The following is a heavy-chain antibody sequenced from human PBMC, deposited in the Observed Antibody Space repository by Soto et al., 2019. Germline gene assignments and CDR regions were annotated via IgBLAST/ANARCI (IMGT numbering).Heavy chain of an antibody. V-gene: IGHV4-34*01. CDR1: GGSFSGYY. CDR2: INHSGST. D-gene: IGHD6-13*01. Sequence: QVQLQQWGAGLLKPSETLSLTCAVYGGSFSGYYWSWIRQPPGKGLEWIGEINHSGSTNYNPSLKSRVTISVDTSKNQFSLKLSSVTAADTAVYYCARGAIAADGTVFDYWGQGTLVTVSS. CDR3: ARGAIAADGTVFDY. J-gene: IGHJ4*02.